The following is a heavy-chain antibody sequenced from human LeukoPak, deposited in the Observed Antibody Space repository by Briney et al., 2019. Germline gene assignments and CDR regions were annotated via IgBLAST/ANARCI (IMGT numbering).Heavy chain of an antibody. D-gene: IGHD4-17*01. CDR3: ARDASWGGDYSYYFDY. J-gene: IGHJ4*02. CDR2: IYTSGST. Sequence: SETLSLTCTVSGGSISSYYWSWIRQPAGKGLEWIGRIYTSGSTNYNSSLKSRVTMSVDTSKNQFSLKLSSVTAADTAVYYCARDASWGGDYSYYFDYWGQGTLVTVSS. CDR1: GGSISSYY. V-gene: IGHV4-4*07.